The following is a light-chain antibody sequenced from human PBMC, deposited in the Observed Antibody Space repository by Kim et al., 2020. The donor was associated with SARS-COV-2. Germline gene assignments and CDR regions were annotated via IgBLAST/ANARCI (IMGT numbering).Light chain of an antibody. V-gene: IGKV1-27*01. Sequence: ASVGDRVTITCRASQRISNYFAWYQQKPGKVPKLLIYAASTLLSGVPSRFSGSGSVTDFTLTISSLQPEDVATYYCQKYNSAPLTFGGGTKVDIK. CDR2: AAS. J-gene: IGKJ4*01. CDR1: QRISNY. CDR3: QKYNSAPLT.